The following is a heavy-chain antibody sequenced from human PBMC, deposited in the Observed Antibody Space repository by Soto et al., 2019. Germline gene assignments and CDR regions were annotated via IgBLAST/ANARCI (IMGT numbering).Heavy chain of an antibody. D-gene: IGHD1-1*01. CDR3: AKDSYNWRANNVDY. J-gene: IGHJ4*02. V-gene: IGHV3-23*01. CDR2: ISSSGGST. Sequence: EVQLLESGGGLVQPGESLRLSCAASGFTFSFYAMNWVRQAPGKGLEWVSGISSSGGSTYYADSVKGRFTISRDNSKNTLYLQMNILRAEDTALYYCAKDSYNWRANNVDYWGQGTLVAVSS. CDR1: GFTFSFYA.